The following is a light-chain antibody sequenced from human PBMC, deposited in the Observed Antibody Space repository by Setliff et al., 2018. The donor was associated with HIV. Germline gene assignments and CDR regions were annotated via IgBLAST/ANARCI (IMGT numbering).Light chain of an antibody. J-gene: IGLJ3*02. V-gene: IGLV2-14*01. CDR1: RNDIGNYNF. CDR3: SSYAKSKLWV. CDR2: TVS. Sequence: QSALAQPASVSGSPGQSITISCTGTRNDIGNYNFVSWYQQYPGKAPKLLIYTVSSRPSGVSHRFSGSKSGNMASLTISGLQAEDEAEYYCSSYAKSKLWVFGGGTKVTVL.